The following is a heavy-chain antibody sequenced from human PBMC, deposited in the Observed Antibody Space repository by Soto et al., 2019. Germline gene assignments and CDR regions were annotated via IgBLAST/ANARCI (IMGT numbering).Heavy chain of an antibody. V-gene: IGHV3-30*18. CDR1: GFTFSSYG. CDR3: AKEQDIVVVPAAASGMDV. CDR2: ISYDGSNK. J-gene: IGHJ6*02. D-gene: IGHD2-2*01. Sequence: VQLVESGGGLVQPGGSLRLSCATSGFTFSSYGMHWVRQAPGKGLEWVAVISYDGSNKYYADSVKGRFTISRDNSKNTLYLQMNSLRAEDTAVYYCAKEQDIVVVPAAASGMDVWGQGTTVTVSS.